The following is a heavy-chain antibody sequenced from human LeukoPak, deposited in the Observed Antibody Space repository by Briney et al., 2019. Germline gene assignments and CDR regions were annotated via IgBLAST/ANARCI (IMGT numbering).Heavy chain of an antibody. Sequence: GGSLRLSCAASGFTFSSYSMNWVRQAPGKGLEWVSYISSSSSTIYYADSVKGRFTISRDNAKNSLYLQMNSLRDEDTAVYYCARDSDPLEGFLFDYWGQGTLVTVSS. CDR2: ISSSSSTI. J-gene: IGHJ4*02. V-gene: IGHV3-48*02. CDR1: GFTFSSYS. CDR3: ARDSDPLEGFLFDY. D-gene: IGHD3-10*01.